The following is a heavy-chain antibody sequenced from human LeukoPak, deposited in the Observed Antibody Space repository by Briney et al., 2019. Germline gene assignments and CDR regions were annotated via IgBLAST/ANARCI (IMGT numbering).Heavy chain of an antibody. CDR3: AKDFRSSGANWFDP. Sequence: GGSLRLSCAASGFTFSSYAMSWVRQAPGKGLEWVSATSGSGGSTYYADSVKGRFTISRDNSKNTLYLQMNSLRAEDTAVYYCAKDFRSSGANWFDPWGQGTLVTVSS. D-gene: IGHD3-22*01. V-gene: IGHV3-23*01. CDR1: GFTFSSYA. CDR2: TSGSGGST. J-gene: IGHJ5*02.